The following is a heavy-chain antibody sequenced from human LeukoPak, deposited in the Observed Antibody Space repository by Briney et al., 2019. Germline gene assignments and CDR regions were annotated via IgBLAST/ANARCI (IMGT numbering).Heavy chain of an antibody. J-gene: IGHJ4*02. V-gene: IGHV1-46*01. D-gene: IGHD3-22*01. CDR3: ARVKDWVRGERDSSGYSHSSGYFDY. CDR1: GYTFTPYY. Sequence: GASVKVSCKASGYTFTPYYVHWVRQAPGQGLEWMGIINPSGGSTSYAQKFQGRVTMTRDTSTSTFYMEVSSLRSEDTAVYYCARVKDWVRGERDSSGYSHSSGYFDYWGQGTLVTVSS. CDR2: INPSGGST.